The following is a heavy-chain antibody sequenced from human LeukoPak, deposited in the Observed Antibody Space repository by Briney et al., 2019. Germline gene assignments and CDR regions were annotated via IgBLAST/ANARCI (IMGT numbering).Heavy chain of an antibody. D-gene: IGHD6-19*01. CDR3: ARRGDSSGWFDY. Sequence: GGSLRLSCAASGFTFSSYGMHWVRQAPGKGLEWVAVIWYDGSNKYYADSVKGRFTISRDNSKNTLYLQMNSLRAEDTAVYYCARRGDSSGWFDYWGQGTLVTVSS. V-gene: IGHV3-33*01. CDR2: IWYDGSNK. J-gene: IGHJ4*02. CDR1: GFTFSSYG.